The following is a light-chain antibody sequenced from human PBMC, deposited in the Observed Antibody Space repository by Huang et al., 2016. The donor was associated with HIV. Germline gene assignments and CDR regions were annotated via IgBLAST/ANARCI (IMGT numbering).Light chain of an antibody. Sequence: EIVMTQSPGTLSLSPGERATLSCRPSQSVSSNLAWYQHKPGQAPRHLIYGASTRATGVPARLSGSGSGTEFTLTISSLQSDDFVVYYCQQYQDWPRTFGQGTKVEIK. CDR1: QSVSSN. CDR3: QQYQDWPRT. J-gene: IGKJ1*01. CDR2: GAS. V-gene: IGKV3-15*01.